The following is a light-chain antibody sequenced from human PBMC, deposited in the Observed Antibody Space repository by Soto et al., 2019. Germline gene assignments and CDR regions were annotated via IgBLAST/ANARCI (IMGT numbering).Light chain of an antibody. CDR1: QSVSSSY. J-gene: IGKJ1*01. V-gene: IGKV3-20*01. Sequence: EIVLAQSPGTLSLSPGERATLSCRASQSVSSSYLAWYHHKPGQAPRLLIYGASSRATGIPDRFSGSGSGTDCPLTISRLEPEDFAVYYCQQYGSSPPWTFGQGTKVEVK. CDR2: GAS. CDR3: QQYGSSPPWT.